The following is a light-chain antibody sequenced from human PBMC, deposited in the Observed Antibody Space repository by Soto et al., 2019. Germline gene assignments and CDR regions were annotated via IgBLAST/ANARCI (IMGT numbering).Light chain of an antibody. V-gene: IGKV1-5*03. Sequence: DIQMTQSPSTLSASVGDRVTITCRASQSISNWLAWYQQKPRKAPKLLIYKASSLESGVPSRFSGSGSRTDFTLTISSLQPDDFETYYCQQYSSYPLAFGGGTKV. CDR3: QQYSSYPLA. J-gene: IGKJ4*01. CDR1: QSISNW. CDR2: KAS.